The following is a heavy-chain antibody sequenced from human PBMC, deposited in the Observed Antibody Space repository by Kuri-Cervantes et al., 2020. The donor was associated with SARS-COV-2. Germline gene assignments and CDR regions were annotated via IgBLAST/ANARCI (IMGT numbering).Heavy chain of an antibody. CDR3: AIDRGLGAGPNWFDP. V-gene: IGHV3-48*03. Sequence: LSLTCAASGFTFSSYEMNWVRQAPGKGLEWVSYISSSGSTIYYADSVKGRCTISRDNAKNSLYLQMNSLRAEDTAVYYCAIDRGLGAGPNWFDPWGQGTLVTVSS. CDR2: ISSSGSTI. CDR1: GFTFSSYE. J-gene: IGHJ5*02. D-gene: IGHD3-16*01.